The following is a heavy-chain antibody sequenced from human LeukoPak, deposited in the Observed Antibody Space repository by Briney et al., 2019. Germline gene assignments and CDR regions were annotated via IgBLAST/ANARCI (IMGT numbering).Heavy chain of an antibody. CDR1: GYTFTGYY. V-gene: IGHV1-2*02. Sequence: ASVKVSCTASGYTFTGYYMHWVRQAPGQGLEWMGWINPNSGGTNYAQKFQGRVTMTRDTSISTAYMELSRLRSDDTAVYYCARDSTMVRGVNPERYYYYYMDVWGKGTTVTISS. CDR2: INPNSGGT. CDR3: ARDSTMVRGVNPERYYYYYMDV. J-gene: IGHJ6*03. D-gene: IGHD3-10*01.